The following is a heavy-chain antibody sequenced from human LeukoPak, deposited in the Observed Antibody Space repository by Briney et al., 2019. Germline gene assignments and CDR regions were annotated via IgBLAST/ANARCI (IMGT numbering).Heavy chain of an antibody. Sequence: GGSLRLSCAASGFTFSSYAMSWVRQAPGKGLEWVSAISGSGGSTYYADSVKGRFTISRDNSKNTLYLQMNSLRAEDTAVYYCAFHCSSTSCSAYYYYYGMDVWGQGTTVTVSS. D-gene: IGHD2-2*01. CDR3: AFHCSSTSCSAYYYYYGMDV. CDR2: ISGSGGST. J-gene: IGHJ6*02. V-gene: IGHV3-23*01. CDR1: GFTFSSYA.